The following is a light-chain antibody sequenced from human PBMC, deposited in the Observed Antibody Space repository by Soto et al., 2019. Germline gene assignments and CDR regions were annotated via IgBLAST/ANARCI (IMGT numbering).Light chain of an antibody. CDR3: SSYTTANTYV. V-gene: IGLV2-14*01. Sequence: QYALTQPASVSGSPGQSITISCTGTSSDVGGYKYVSWYQQHPGKAPKLMIYEVSNRPSGVSHRFSGSKSGNTASLTISGLQAEDEADYYCSSYTTANTYVFGTGTKLTVL. CDR2: EVS. J-gene: IGLJ1*01. CDR1: SSDVGGYKY.